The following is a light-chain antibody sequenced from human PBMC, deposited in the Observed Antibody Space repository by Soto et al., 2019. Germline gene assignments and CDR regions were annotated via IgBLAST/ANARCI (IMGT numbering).Light chain of an antibody. CDR1: QSVNSN. CDR3: QQYNSWPRT. CDR2: GAS. Sequence: GERATLSCRASQSVNSNLAWYQQKPGQAPRLLIYGASSRATGIPDRFSGSGSGTEFTLTITSLQSEDFAVYYCQQYNSWPRTFGQGTKV. J-gene: IGKJ1*01. V-gene: IGKV3-15*01.